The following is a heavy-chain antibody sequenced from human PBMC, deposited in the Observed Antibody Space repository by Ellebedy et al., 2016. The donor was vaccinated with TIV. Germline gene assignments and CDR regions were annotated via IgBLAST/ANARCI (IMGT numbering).Heavy chain of an antibody. CDR3: ARKARSGYYYVGWFDP. V-gene: IGHV4-39*01. J-gene: IGHJ5*02. CDR2: IYYSGST. CDR1: GGSISSSSYY. D-gene: IGHD3-22*01. Sequence: SETLSLXXTVSGGSISSSSYYWGWIRQPPGKGLEWIGSIYYSGSTYYNPSLKSRVTISVDTSKNQFSLKLSSVTAADTAVYYCARKARSGYYYVGWFDPWGQGTLFTVSS.